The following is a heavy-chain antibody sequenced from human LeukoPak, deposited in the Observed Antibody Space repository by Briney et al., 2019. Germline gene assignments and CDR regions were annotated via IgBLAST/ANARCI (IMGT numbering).Heavy chain of an antibody. CDR1: GYTFTGYY. Sequence: ASAKVSCKASGYTFTGYYMHWVRQAPGQGLEWMGWINPNSGGTNYAQKFQGRVTMTRDTSISTAYMELSRLRSDDTAVYYCARDLGYSSGWYRVDYWGQGTLVTVSS. CDR3: ARDLGYSSGWYRVDY. V-gene: IGHV1-2*02. D-gene: IGHD6-19*01. CDR2: INPNSGGT. J-gene: IGHJ4*02.